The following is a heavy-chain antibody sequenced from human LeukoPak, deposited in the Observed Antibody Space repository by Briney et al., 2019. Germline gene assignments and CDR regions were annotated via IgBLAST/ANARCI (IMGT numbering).Heavy chain of an antibody. V-gene: IGHV3-23*01. CDR1: GFTFDDYA. D-gene: IGHD6-19*01. Sequence: GRSLRLSCAASGFTFDDYAMHWVRQAPGKGLEWVASIFGSASKIYHADSVKGRFTVSRDNSKNTLYLQMNGLRVEDTALYYCVKDRVPDSGWSFDVWGRGTMVTVSA. CDR3: VKDRVPDSGWSFDV. CDR2: IFGSASKI. J-gene: IGHJ3*01.